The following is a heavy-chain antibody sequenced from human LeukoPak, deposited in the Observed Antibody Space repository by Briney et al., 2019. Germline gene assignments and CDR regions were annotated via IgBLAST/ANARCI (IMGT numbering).Heavy chain of an antibody. V-gene: IGHV4-59*01. D-gene: IGHD2-21*01. CDR2: IYSSGNT. J-gene: IGHJ4*02. CDR1: GGSITSYN. CDR3: AIEAPYSGYFDN. Sequence: PSETLSLTCTVSGGSITSYNWCWVRHPPGEGLEWIGYIYSSGNTDYNPSLRSRLTISVGTSKNQFSLKLNSMTAADTAVYYCAIEAPYSGYFDNWGQGTLVTVSS.